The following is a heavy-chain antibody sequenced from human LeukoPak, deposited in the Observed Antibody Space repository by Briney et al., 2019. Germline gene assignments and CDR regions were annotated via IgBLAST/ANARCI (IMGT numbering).Heavy chain of an antibody. Sequence: PSETLSLTYTVSGGFISSYFGSGIRQPPGKGLEWIGYIFNSGSTNYNPSLKSRVIISVDTSKNQFSLNLNDVTAADTAVYYCARGGITMVWGLIKGAESFRHWGQGTLVTVSS. J-gene: IGHJ1*01. V-gene: IGHV4-59*08. CDR1: GGFISSYF. CDR3: ARGGITMVWGLIKGAESFRH. D-gene: IGHD3-10*01. CDR2: IFNSGST.